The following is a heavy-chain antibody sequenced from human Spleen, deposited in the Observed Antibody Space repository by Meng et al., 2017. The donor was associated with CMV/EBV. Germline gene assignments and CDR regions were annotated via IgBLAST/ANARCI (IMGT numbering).Heavy chain of an antibody. D-gene: IGHD3-22*01. V-gene: IGHV1-2*07. Sequence: MRRAPGQGLEWMGWINPNSGGTQYAYKFHGRVTMTRDTSISTAYMDLSRLTSDDTAVYYCARSLQVAFPNYYDSSGYYFDLDYFDYWGQGSLVTVSS. CDR3: ARSLQVAFPNYYDSSGYYFDLDYFDY. CDR2: INPNSGGT. J-gene: IGHJ4*02.